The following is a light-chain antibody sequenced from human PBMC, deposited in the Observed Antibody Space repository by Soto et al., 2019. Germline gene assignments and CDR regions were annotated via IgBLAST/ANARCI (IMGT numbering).Light chain of an antibody. CDR2: DSS. Sequence: DIQLTQSPSFLSASVEDRVTISCRAIYDISSSLAWYQQEPGKPPKLLIYDSSTLQTGVPSRFTGSGSGRKFTLTISGLQFGDFATYFCQQLSHYPYTFGQGTKVDIK. V-gene: IGKV1-9*01. J-gene: IGKJ2*01. CDR3: QQLSHYPYT. CDR1: YDISSS.